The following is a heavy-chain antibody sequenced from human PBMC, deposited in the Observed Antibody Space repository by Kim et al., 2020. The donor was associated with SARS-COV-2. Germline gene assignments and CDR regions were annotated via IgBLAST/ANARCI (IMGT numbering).Heavy chain of an antibody. D-gene: IGHD3-16*01. CDR1: GFTFSNAW. J-gene: IGHJ3*02. CDR3: TTEANYDYVWGSYGPGSPDDAFDI. CDR2: IKSKTDGGTT. V-gene: IGHV3-15*01. Sequence: GGSLRLSCAASGFTFSNAWMSWVRQAPGKGLEWVGRIKSKTDGGTTDYAAPVKGRFTISRDDSKNTLYLQMNSLKTEDTAVYYCTTEANYDYVWGSYGPGSPDDAFDIWGQGTMVTVSS.